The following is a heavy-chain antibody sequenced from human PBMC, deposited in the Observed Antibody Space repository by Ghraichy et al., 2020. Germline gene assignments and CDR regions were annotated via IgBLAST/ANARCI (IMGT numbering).Heavy chain of an antibody. J-gene: IGHJ4*02. V-gene: IGHV4-61*01. CDR1: GGSVSSGSYY. D-gene: IGHD6-19*01. Sequence: SETLSLTCTVSGGSVSSGSYYWSWIRQPPGKGLEWIGYMYYTGSTNYNPSLRSRVTISADTSKNQFSLKVRSVTAADTAVYYCARGDDSSAWYNAVYWGPGTLVTVSS. CDR3: ARGDDSSAWYNAVY. CDR2: MYYTGST.